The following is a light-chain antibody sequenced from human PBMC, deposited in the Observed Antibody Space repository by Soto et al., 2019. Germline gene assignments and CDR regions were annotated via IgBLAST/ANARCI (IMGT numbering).Light chain of an antibody. CDR3: QQRNNWPT. Sequence: EFVLTQSPATLSLSPGERATLSCRASQSVTSNLAWYQQKPGQAPRLLIYDASNRATGIPARFSGSGSGTDFTLTISSLEPGDFAVYYCQQRNNWPTFGPGTKVDIK. V-gene: IGKV3-11*01. CDR1: QSVTSN. J-gene: IGKJ3*01. CDR2: DAS.